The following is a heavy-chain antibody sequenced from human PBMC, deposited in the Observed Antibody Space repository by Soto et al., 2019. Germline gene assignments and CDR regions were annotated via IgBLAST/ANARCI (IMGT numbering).Heavy chain of an antibody. J-gene: IGHJ4*02. CDR3: ARVLYQYCSGGSCYPGFY. CDR2: MNPNSGNT. Sequence: ASVKVSCKASGYTFTSYDINWVRQATGQGLEWMGWMNPNSGNTGYAQKFQGRVTMTRNTSISTAYMELSSLRSEDTAVYYCARVLYQYCSGGSCYPGFYWGQGTLVTVSS. V-gene: IGHV1-8*01. D-gene: IGHD2-15*01. CDR1: GYTFTSYD.